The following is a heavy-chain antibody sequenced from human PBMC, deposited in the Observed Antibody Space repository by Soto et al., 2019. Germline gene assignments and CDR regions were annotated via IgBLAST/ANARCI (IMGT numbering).Heavy chain of an antibody. J-gene: IGHJ4*02. D-gene: IGHD1-1*01. V-gene: IGHV3-23*01. CDR3: ATHDFRGKSGTT. Sequence: LRLSGIASGFSFSRYSMGWVRQTPGKGLEWVSVISSIGGIIHYVESVKVRFTISRDNSKNTLFLQMNSLRVEDAAVYNCATHDFRGKSGTTWGQGTQVTVSS. CDR1: GFSFSRYS. CDR2: ISSIGGII.